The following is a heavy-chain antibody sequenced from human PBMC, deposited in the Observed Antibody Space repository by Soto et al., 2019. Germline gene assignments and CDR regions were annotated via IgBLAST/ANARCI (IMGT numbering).Heavy chain of an antibody. Sequence: QVQLQESGPGLVEPSETLSLNCAVSGGSVSSGNWWSWVRQPPGKGLEWIGEIVHTGSTTYNPSLMSRVTISVHKSRNQLSLKLSSVTAPDTAIYYCARNGAYSLDSWGQGTLVAVSS. D-gene: IGHD5-18*01. V-gene: IGHV4-4*02. J-gene: IGHJ4*02. CDR3: ARNGAYSLDS. CDR2: IVHTGST. CDR1: GGSVSSGNW.